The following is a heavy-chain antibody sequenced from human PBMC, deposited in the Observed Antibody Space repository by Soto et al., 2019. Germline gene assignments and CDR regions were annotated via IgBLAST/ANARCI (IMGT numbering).Heavy chain of an antibody. J-gene: IGHJ4*02. CDR3: AKRATGTYFDY. CDR2: ISGSGGRT. Sequence: EVQLLESGGGLVQPGGSLRLSCAASGFTFSSYAMNWVRLAPGKGLEWVSVISGSGGRTYYADSVKGRFTISRDNSKNTLYLQMNNLRAEDTAVYYCAKRATGTYFDYWGQGTLVTVSS. CDR1: GFTFSSYA. V-gene: IGHV3-23*01. D-gene: IGHD1-1*01.